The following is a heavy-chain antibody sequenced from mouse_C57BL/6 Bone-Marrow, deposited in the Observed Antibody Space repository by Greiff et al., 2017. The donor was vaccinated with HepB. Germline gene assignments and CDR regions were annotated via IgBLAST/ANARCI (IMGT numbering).Heavy chain of an antibody. CDR3: ARHEEGQDYYGSSFDY. V-gene: IGHV1-62-2*01. J-gene: IGHJ2*01. CDR2: FYPGSGSI. D-gene: IGHD1-1*01. CDR1: GYTFTEYT. Sequence: QVQLKESGAELVKPGASVKLSCKASGYTFTEYTIHWVKQRSGQGLEWIGWFYPGSGSIKYNEKFKDKATLTADKSSSTVYMELSRLTSEDSAVYFCARHEEGQDYYGSSFDYWGQGTTLTVSS.